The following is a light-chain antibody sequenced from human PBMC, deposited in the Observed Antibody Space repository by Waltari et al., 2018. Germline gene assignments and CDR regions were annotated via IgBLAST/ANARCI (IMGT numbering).Light chain of an antibody. CDR3: QTWGTGIQV. CDR2: VKSDGSQ. CDR1: GEYSAYP. Sequence: LVLTQSPSASASLGASVKLTCSLPGEYSAYPIAWHQQQPLKGPRYLMTVKSDGSQKKGDGISERFSGSSSDVDRYLIISRLQSDDEADYFCQTWGTGIQVFGSGTKLTVL. J-gene: IGLJ3*02. V-gene: IGLV4-69*01.